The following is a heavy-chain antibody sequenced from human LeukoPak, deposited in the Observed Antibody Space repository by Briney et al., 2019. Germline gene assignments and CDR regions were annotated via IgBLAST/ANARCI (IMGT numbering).Heavy chain of an antibody. V-gene: IGHV3-74*01. CDR1: GFTFSSYG. CDR2: ITSDGSST. D-gene: IGHD3-10*01. Sequence: GGSLRLSWAASGFTFSSYGMHWVRQAPGKGLEWVSRITSDGSSTIYADSVKGRFTISRDNAKSTVYLQMNSLRAEDTAVYFCARDRYYIFDYWGQGAPVTVSS. J-gene: IGHJ4*02. CDR3: ARDRYYIFDY.